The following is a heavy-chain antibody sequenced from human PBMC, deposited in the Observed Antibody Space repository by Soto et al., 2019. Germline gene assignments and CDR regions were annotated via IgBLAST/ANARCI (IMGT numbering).Heavy chain of an antibody. Sequence: GGSLRLSCAASGFTFDDYAMHWVRQAPGKGLEWVSGISWNSGSIGYADSVKGRFTISRDNAKNSLYLQMNSLRAEDTALYYCAKDNVAAAGTGSWFDPRGQGTLVTVSS. CDR1: GFTFDDYA. J-gene: IGHJ5*02. D-gene: IGHD6-13*01. CDR2: ISWNSGSI. V-gene: IGHV3-9*01. CDR3: AKDNVAAAGTGSWFDP.